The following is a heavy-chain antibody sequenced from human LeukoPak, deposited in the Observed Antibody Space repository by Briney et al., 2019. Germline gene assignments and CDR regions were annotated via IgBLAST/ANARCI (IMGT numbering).Heavy chain of an antibody. CDR1: GGSFSGYY. D-gene: IGHD3-9*01. CDR2: INHSGST. Sequence: PSETLSLTCAVYGGSFSGYYWSWIRQPPGKGLEWIGEINHSGSTNYNPSLKSRVTISVDTSKNQFSLKLSSVTAADTAVYYCARVKDDILTDDAFDIWGQGTMVTVSS. J-gene: IGHJ3*02. CDR3: ARVKDDILTDDAFDI. V-gene: IGHV4-34*01.